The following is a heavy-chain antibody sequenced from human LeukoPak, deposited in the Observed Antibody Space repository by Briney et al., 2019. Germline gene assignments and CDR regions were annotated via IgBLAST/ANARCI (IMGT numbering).Heavy chain of an antibody. CDR3: ARDHGGLIMDSSLDS. J-gene: IGHJ4*02. D-gene: IGHD3-22*01. V-gene: IGHV1-2*02. Sequence: ASVKVPCKVSGYTLADLSIHWVRHAPGQGLEWMGCINPNSGGTDYAQKFQGRVSMTRDTSISTAYMELSRLRSDDTAVYYCARDHGGLIMDSSLDSWGQGSLVTVSS. CDR2: INPNSGGT. CDR1: GYTLADLS.